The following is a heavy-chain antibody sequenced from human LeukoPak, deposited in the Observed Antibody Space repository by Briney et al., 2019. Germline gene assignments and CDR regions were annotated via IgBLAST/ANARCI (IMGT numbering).Heavy chain of an antibody. CDR1: SGSISSYY. D-gene: IGHD3-10*01. V-gene: IGHV4-59*08. CDR3: ARRSPSRGFDY. J-gene: IGHJ4*02. Sequence: SETLSLTCTVSSGSISSYYWSWIRQPPGKGLEWIGYIYYTGSTNYNPSLKSRVTISIDTSKNQFSLKLSSVTAADTAVYYCARRSPSRGFDYWGQGTLVTVSS. CDR2: IYYTGST.